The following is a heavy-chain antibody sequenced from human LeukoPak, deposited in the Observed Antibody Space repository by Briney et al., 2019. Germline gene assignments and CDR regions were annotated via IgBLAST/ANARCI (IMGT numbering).Heavy chain of an antibody. V-gene: IGHV3-15*07. CDR2: IRRNSDGGTI. D-gene: IGHD3-22*01. Sequence: GGSLRLSCATSGFTFSDAWMNWVRQAPGKGLEWVGRIRRNSDGGTIDYAAPVKGRFALSRDDSKNTLYLHMSSLQTEDTAVYYCAIDFYDTTWGQGTLVTVSS. CDR3: AIDFYDTT. CDR1: GFTFSDAW. J-gene: IGHJ5*02.